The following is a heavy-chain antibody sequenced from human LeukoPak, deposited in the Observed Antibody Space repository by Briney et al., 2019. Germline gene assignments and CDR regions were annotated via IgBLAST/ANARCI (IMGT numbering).Heavy chain of an antibody. J-gene: IGHJ4*02. D-gene: IGHD1-26*01. CDR1: GYSIGSGYY. CDR2: IYHSGST. Sequence: SETLSLTCAVSGYSIGSGYYCGWIRQPPGKGLEWIGSIYHSGSTYYNPSLKSRVTISVDTSKNQFSLKLSSVTAADTAVYYCARHDSGSYLYFDYWGQGTLVTVSS. CDR3: ARHDSGSYLYFDY. V-gene: IGHV4-38-2*01.